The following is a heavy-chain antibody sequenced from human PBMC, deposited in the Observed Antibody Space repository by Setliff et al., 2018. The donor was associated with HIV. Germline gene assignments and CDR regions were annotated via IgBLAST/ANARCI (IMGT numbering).Heavy chain of an antibody. J-gene: IGHJ4*02. V-gene: IGHV3-48*01. CDR3: ARLWSYDYVWGSYRPVDY. CDR1: GFTFSSYS. D-gene: IGHD3-16*02. Sequence: GGSLRLSCATSGFTFSSYSMNWVRQTPGKGLEWISYISATGTIKYADSVKGRFTISRDNAKNTLYLQMNSLRAEDTGVYYCARLWSYDYVWGSYRPVDYWGRGTLVTVSS. CDR2: ISATGTI.